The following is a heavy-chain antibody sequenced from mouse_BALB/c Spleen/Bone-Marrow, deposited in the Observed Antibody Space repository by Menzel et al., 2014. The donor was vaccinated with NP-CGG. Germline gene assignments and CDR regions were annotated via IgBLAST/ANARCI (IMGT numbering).Heavy chain of an antibody. J-gene: IGHJ4*01. CDR1: GFTFTSYW. Sequence: QVHVKQSGDELVKPGASVKLSCMASGFTFTSYWIHWVKQRPGQGPEWIGEINPSNGRTNYNEKFKSKATLTEDKSSSTAYMQLSSLTSEDSAVYYCARDGNCRYAMDYWGQGTSVTVSS. CDR2: INPSNGRT. D-gene: IGHD2-1*01. V-gene: IGHV1S81*02. CDR3: ARDGNCRYAMDY.